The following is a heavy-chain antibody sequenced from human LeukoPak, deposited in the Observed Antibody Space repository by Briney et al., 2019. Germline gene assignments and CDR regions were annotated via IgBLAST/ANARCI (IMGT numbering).Heavy chain of an antibody. CDR3: ASSGQLLKYYYYMDV. J-gene: IGHJ6*03. Sequence: SETLSLTCTLSGGSISSYYWSWIRQPAGKGLEWIGRIYTSGSTNYNPSLKSRVTMSVDTSKNQFSLKLSSVTAADTAVYYCASSGQLLKYYYYMDVWGKGTTVTVSS. V-gene: IGHV4-4*07. CDR2: IYTSGST. CDR1: GGSISSYY. D-gene: IGHD1-1*01.